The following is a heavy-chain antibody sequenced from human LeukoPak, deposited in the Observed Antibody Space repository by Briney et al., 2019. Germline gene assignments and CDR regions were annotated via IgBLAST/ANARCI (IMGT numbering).Heavy chain of an antibody. J-gene: IGHJ4*02. V-gene: IGHV3-7*04. Sequence: PGGSLRLSCAASGFIFNNYWMTWARQAPGKGLEWVAHIKQDGSEKNYVDSVKGRFTISRDNAKNSLYLQMNSLRAEESAVYYCARAGRWDTSIDYWGQGTLVTVSS. D-gene: IGHD3-10*01. CDR2: IKQDGSEK. CDR3: ARAGRWDTSIDY. CDR1: GFIFNNYW.